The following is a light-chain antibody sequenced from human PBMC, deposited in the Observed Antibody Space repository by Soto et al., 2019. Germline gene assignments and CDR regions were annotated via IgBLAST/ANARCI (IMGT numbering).Light chain of an antibody. V-gene: IGLV2-11*01. Sequence: QSALTQPRSVSGSPGESVTISCSGTNSDVGSYNYVSWYQQYPGKAPKVMIYDVSERPSEVPVRFSGSKSGNTASLTISGLQAEDEAEYFCCSYSRSDSLIFGGGTKLTVL. J-gene: IGLJ2*01. CDR3: CSYSRSDSLI. CDR2: DVS. CDR1: NSDVGSYNY.